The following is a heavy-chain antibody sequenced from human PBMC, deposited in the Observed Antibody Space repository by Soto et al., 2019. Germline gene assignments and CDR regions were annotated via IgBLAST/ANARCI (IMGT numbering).Heavy chain of an antibody. CDR2: ISLYNGNT. Sequence: QIQLVQSGPEVKKPGASMKFSCKAYDFSFTSHGISWVRQAPGQGLEWMGWISLYNGNTNYAQQFQGRVTMTTDTSTSTAYMELRSLRSDDTAMYFCAIYHLELFRFDYWGQGTLVTVSS. D-gene: IGHD2-2*01. CDR1: DFSFTSHG. CDR3: AIYHLELFRFDY. J-gene: IGHJ4*02. V-gene: IGHV1-18*04.